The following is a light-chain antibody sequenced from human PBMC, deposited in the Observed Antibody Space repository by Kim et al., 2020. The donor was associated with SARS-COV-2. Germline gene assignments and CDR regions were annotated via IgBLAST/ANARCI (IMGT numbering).Light chain of an antibody. V-gene: IGLV1-44*01. J-gene: IGLJ3*02. Sequence: QSVLTQPPSTSGTPGQRVTISCSGSSSNIENNPVSWYQQLPGTAPKLLIYSNNQRPSGVPDRFSGSKSGTSASLATSGLQSEDEADYYCAVWDDTLNGWVFGGGTRLTVL. CDR3: AVWDDTLNGWV. CDR2: SNN. CDR1: SSNIENNP.